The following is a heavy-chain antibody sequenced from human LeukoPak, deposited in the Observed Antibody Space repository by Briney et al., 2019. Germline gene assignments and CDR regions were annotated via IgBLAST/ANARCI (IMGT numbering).Heavy chain of an antibody. V-gene: IGHV4-38-2*02. CDR2: IYHSGST. D-gene: IGHD7-27*01. J-gene: IGHJ4*02. CDR1: GGSISSYY. CDR3: ARDLPANWGSHSLDY. Sequence: SETLSLTCTVSGGSISSYYWGWIRQPPGKGLEWIGSIYHSGSTYYNPSLKSRVTISVDTSKNQFSLKLSSVTAADTAVYYCARDLPANWGSHSLDYWGQGTLVTVSS.